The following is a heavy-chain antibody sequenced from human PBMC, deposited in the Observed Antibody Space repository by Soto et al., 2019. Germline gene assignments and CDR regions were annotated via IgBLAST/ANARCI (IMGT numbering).Heavy chain of an antibody. CDR1: GYTFTSYY. CDR2: INPSGGST. J-gene: IGHJ6*04. V-gene: IGHV1-46*03. CDR3: ASPVRSCCSSPPNHYPMHL. Sequence: ASVKVSCKASGYTFTSYYMHWVRQAPGQGLEWMGIINPSGGSTSYAQKFQGRVTMTRDTSTSTVYMELSSLRSEDTAVYYCASPVRSCCSSPPNHYPMHLWCTGTTVTVFS. D-gene: IGHD2-15*01.